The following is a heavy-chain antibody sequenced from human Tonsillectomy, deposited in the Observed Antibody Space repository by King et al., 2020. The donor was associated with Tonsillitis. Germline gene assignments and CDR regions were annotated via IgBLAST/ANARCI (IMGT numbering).Heavy chain of an antibody. Sequence: VQLVESGGGLVQPGGSLKLSCAASGFTFSGSAMHWVRQASGKGLEWVGRIRSKANSYATAYAASVKGRFTISRDDSKNTAYLQMNSLKTEETAVYYLTRHSYVWGTGGQGTLVTVSS. V-gene: IGHV3-73*01. D-gene: IGHD3-16*01. CDR3: TRHSYVWGT. J-gene: IGHJ4*02. CDR1: GFTFSGSA. CDR2: IRSKANSYAT.